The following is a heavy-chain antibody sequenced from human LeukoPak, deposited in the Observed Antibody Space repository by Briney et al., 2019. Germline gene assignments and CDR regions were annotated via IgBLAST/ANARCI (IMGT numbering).Heavy chain of an antibody. CDR1: GFTFSSYA. CDR2: IYYSGST. D-gene: IGHD2-2*02. V-gene: IGHV4-59*01. Sequence: GSLRLSCAASGFTFSSYAMSWIRQPPGKGLEWIGYIYYSGSTNYNPSLKSRVTISVDTSKNQFSLKLSSVTAADTAVYYCARATTIPDSEVDAFDIWGQGTMVTVSS. CDR3: ARATTIPDSEVDAFDI. J-gene: IGHJ3*02.